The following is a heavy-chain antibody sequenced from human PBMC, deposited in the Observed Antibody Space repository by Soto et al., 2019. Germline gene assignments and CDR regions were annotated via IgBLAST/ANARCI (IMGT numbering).Heavy chain of an antibody. D-gene: IGHD5-18*01. CDR2: IYYSGST. Sequence: AEALFLTCTVSGGSISSYYWSFIRQPPGKGRELIGYIYYSGSTNYNPSLKSRVTISVDTSKNQFALKLSSVTPADTAVYYCARRGSGYSYGYANGLGPWGQGTLVIVSS. CDR1: GGSISSYY. J-gene: IGHJ5*02. CDR3: ARRGSGYSYGYANGLGP. V-gene: IGHV4-59*08.